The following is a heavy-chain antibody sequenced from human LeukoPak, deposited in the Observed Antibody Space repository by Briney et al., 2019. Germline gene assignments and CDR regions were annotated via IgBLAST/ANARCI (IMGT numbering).Heavy chain of an antibody. V-gene: IGHV3-7*01. CDR2: IKQDGSDK. CDR3: ARGRDLFDS. CDR1: GFTFSSYW. J-gene: IGHJ4*02. Sequence: PGGSLRLSCAASGFTFSSYWMSWTRQVPGKGLEWVANIKQDGSDKYYVDSAKGRFTISRDNAKNSLYLQMNSLRAEDTAVYYCARGRDLFDSWGQGTLVIVSS.